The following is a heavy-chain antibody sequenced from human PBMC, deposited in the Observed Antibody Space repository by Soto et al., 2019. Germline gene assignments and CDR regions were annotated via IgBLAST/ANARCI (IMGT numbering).Heavy chain of an antibody. Sequence: QITLKESGPTQVKPTQTLTLTCTFSGFSLRSSGVGVGWIRQPPGKALEWLALISWDDGKRYSPSLKSRLTLTKATSKNQVVLTMTNMDPADTATYYCARNVYYFDYWGQGTLVTVSS. V-gene: IGHV2-5*02. J-gene: IGHJ4*02. CDR1: GFSLRSSGVG. CDR2: ISWDDGK. CDR3: ARNVYYFDY.